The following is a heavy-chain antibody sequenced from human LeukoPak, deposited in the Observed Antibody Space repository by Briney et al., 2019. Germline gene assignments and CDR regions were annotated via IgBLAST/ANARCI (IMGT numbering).Heavy chain of an antibody. J-gene: IGHJ6*02. Sequence: ASVKVSCKASGYTFTSYGISWVRQAPGQGLEWMGWISAYNGNTNYAQKLQGRVTMTTDTSTSTAYMELRSLRSDDTAVYYCARLRIVGAMDSLFRYYYGMDVWGQGTTVTVSS. CDR3: ARLRIVGAMDSLFRYYYGMDV. CDR1: GYTFTSYG. V-gene: IGHV1-18*01. CDR2: ISAYNGNT. D-gene: IGHD1-26*01.